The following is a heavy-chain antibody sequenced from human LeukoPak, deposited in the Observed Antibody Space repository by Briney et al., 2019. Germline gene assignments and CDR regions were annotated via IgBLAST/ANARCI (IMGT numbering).Heavy chain of an antibody. CDR1: GFTYNDYA. Sequence: GGSLRLSCEGSGFTYNDYAMHWVRQVPGKCPEWVSVISSSRDGSKIFYADSVKGRFTISRDNSQIPLYLQMNSLRAEDTAVYYCAKRKGSSSSWYLDTFDIWGQGTMVTVSS. V-gene: IGHV3-23*05. CDR3: AKRKGSSSSWYLDTFDI. CDR2: ISSSRDGSKI. D-gene: IGHD6-13*01. J-gene: IGHJ3*02.